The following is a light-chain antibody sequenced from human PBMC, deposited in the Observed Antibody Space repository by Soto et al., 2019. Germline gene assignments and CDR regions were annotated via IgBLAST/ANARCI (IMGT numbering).Light chain of an antibody. CDR3: QQYDNLPLT. Sequence: DIQMTQSPPSLSASVGDRVTITCRASQYISNYLNWYQQKPGKAPKVLIYESSNLEAGVPSRFSGSGSGTEFTFTISSLQPEDIATYYCQQYDNLPLTFGPGNKVAIK. V-gene: IGKV1-33*01. CDR1: QYISNY. J-gene: IGKJ3*01. CDR2: ESS.